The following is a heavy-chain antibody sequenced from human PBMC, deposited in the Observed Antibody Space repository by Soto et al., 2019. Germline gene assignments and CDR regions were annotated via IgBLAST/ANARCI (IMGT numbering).Heavy chain of an antibody. D-gene: IGHD6-19*01. CDR1: GFTFSSYS. Sequence: PGGSLRLSCAASGFTFSSYSMNWVRQAPGKGLEWVSCISSSSSYIYYADSVKGRFTISRDNAKNSLYLQMSSLRAEDTAVYYCAREASAGYSXAWYVPPDYWGQGTLVTVSS. V-gene: IGHV3-21*06. J-gene: IGHJ4*02. CDR3: AREASAGYSXAWYVPPDY. CDR2: ISSSSSYI.